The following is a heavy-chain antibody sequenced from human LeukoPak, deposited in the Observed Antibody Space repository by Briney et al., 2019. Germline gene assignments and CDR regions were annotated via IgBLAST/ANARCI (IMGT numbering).Heavy chain of an antibody. CDR2: IYYSGST. Sequence: PSETLSLTCTVSGGSISSYYWSWIRQPPGKGLEWIGYIYYSGSTNYNPSLKSRVTISVDTSKNQFSLKLSSVTAADTAVYYCARWDSYGYSGLDYWAQGTLVTVSS. D-gene: IGHD5-18*01. J-gene: IGHJ4*02. CDR1: GGSISSYY. CDR3: ARWDSYGYSGLDY. V-gene: IGHV4-59*01.